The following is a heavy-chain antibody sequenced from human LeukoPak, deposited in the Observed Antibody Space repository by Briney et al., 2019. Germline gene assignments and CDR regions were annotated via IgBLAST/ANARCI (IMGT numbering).Heavy chain of an antibody. D-gene: IGHD3-16*01. CDR3: ARDKDGLGPPGDY. CDR1: GYTFTSYY. J-gene: IGHJ4*02. V-gene: IGHV1-46*01. Sequence: ASVKLSCKASGYTFTSYYMHWVRQAPGQGLEWMGIISSSGGSTSYAEKFQGRVTMTRDTSTSTVYMELSSLRSEDTAVYYCARDKDGLGPPGDYWGQGSLVTVSS. CDR2: ISSSGGST.